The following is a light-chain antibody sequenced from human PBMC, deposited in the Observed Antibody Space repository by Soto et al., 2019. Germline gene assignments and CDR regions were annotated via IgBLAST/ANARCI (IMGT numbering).Light chain of an antibody. V-gene: IGLV2-23*02. CDR2: EVS. CDR3: CSYAGSYTFV. CDR1: SSDVGNYNL. Sequence: QSVLTQPASMSGSPGQSFTISCTGTSSDVGNYNLFSWYQKHPGKAPKVMIYEVSKRPSGVSNRLSGSKSGNTASLTISGLQTGDEADYYCCSYAGSYTFVFGTGTKVT. J-gene: IGLJ1*01.